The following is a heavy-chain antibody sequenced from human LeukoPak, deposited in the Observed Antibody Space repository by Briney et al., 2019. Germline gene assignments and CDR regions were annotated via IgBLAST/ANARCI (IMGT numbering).Heavy chain of an antibody. Sequence: SVKVSCKASGGTFSSYAISWVRQAPGQGLEWMGGIIPIFGTANYAQKSQGRVTITADKSTSTAYMELSSLRSEDTAVYYCATRGQWLGHDAFDIWGQGTMVTVSS. V-gene: IGHV1-69*06. J-gene: IGHJ3*02. D-gene: IGHD6-19*01. CDR2: IIPIFGTA. CDR3: ATRGQWLGHDAFDI. CDR1: GGTFSSYA.